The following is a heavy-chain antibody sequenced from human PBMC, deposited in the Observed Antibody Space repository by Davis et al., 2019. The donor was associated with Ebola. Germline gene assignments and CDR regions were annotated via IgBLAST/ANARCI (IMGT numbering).Heavy chain of an antibody. Sequence: ASVKVSCKASGYTFTSYDINWVRQATGQGLEWMGWMNPNSGNTGYAQKFQGRVTMTRNTSISTAYMELSSLRSEDTAVYYCARDPNVLRYFDWLGHQPNWFDPWGQGTLVTVSS. CDR2: MNPNSGNT. CDR3: ARDPNVLRYFDWLGHQPNWFDP. D-gene: IGHD3-9*01. V-gene: IGHV1-8*01. CDR1: GYTFTSYD. J-gene: IGHJ5*02.